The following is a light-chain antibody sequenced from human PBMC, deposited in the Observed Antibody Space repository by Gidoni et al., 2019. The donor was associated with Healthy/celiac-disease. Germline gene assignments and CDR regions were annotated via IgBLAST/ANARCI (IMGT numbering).Light chain of an antibody. Sequence: SSELTQDPAVSVALGQTVRITCQGDSLSSYYASWYQQKPGQAPVLVIYGKNNRHSGIPDRFSGSSSGNTASLTITGAQAEDEADYYCNSRDSSGNHLDWVFGGGTKLTVL. CDR2: GKN. J-gene: IGLJ3*02. V-gene: IGLV3-19*01. CDR1: SLSSYY. CDR3: NSRDSSGNHLDWV.